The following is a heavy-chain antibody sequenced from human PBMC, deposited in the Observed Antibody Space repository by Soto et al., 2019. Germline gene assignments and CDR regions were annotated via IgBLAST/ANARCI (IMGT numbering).Heavy chain of an antibody. CDR3: ARGYYGSGSYYNVDWFDP. Sequence: QVQLQESGPGLVKPSETLSLTCTVSGGSVSSGSYYWSWIRQPPGKGLEWIGYIYYRGSTNYNPSLKSRVTISVDTSKNQCPPQMSSVTAADTAVCYCARGYYGSGSYYNVDWFDPWGQGTLVTVSP. J-gene: IGHJ5*02. D-gene: IGHD3-10*01. CDR1: GGSVSSGSYY. CDR2: IYYRGST. V-gene: IGHV4-61*01.